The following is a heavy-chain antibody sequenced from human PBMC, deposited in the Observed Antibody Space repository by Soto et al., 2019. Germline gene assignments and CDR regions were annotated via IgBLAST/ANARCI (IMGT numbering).Heavy chain of an antibody. Sequence: ASVKVSCKASGYTFTGYYMHWVRQAPGEGLEGMGWISANSGGTNYAQKLKGRVTMTTDTSTSPAYMELRSLRSDDTAVYYCARDPAAHYYYGMDVWGQGTTVTVSS. CDR3: ARDPAAHYYYGMDV. CDR1: GYTFTGYY. J-gene: IGHJ6*02. V-gene: IGHV1-18*04. D-gene: IGHD6-25*01. CDR2: ISANSGGT.